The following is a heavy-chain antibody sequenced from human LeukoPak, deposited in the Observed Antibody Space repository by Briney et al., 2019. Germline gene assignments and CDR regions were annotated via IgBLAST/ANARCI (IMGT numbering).Heavy chain of an antibody. CDR3: ARDPGRCTSSSCYPDY. V-gene: IGHV3-21*01. Sequence: GGSLRLSCAASGFTFSSYSMNWVRQAPGKGLEWVSSINSRSSYIYYADSVKGRFTISRDNAKNSLYLQMNGLRAEDTAVYYCARDPGRCTSSSCYPDYWGQGTLVTVSS. CDR2: INSRSSYI. J-gene: IGHJ4*02. CDR1: GFTFSSYS. D-gene: IGHD2-2*01.